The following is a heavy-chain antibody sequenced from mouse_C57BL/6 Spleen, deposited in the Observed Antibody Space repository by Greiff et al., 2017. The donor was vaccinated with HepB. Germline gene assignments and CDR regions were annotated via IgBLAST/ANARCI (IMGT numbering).Heavy chain of an antibody. V-gene: IGHV1-26*01. CDR3: ARVRRNYGYDGAMDY. J-gene: IGHJ4*01. CDR1: GYTFTDYY. Sequence: EVQLQQSGPELVKPGASVKISCKASGYTFTDYYMNWVKQSHGKSLEWIGDINPNNGGTSYNQKFKGKATLTVDKSSSTAYMELRSLTSEDSAVYYCARVRRNYGYDGAMDYWGQGTSVTVSS. CDR2: INPNNGGT. D-gene: IGHD2-2*01.